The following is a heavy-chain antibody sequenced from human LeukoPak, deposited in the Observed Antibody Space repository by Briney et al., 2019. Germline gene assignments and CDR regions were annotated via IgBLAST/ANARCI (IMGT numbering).Heavy chain of an antibody. CDR1: GFTFSDYY. V-gene: IGHV3-11*01. CDR2: ISSSGSTI. J-gene: IGHJ4*02. CDR3: AKDRLPLSSAYYYVPFDY. Sequence: GGSLRLSCAASGFTFSDYYMSWIRQDPGKGLEWVSYISSSGSTIYYADSVKGRFTISRDNAKNSLYLQMNSLRAEDTAVYYCAKDRLPLSSAYYYVPFDYWGQGTLVTVSS. D-gene: IGHD3-22*01.